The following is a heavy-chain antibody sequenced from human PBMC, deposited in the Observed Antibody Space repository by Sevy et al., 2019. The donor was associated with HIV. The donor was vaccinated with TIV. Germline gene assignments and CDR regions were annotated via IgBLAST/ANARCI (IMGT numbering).Heavy chain of an antibody. V-gene: IGHV3-23*01. Sequence: GGSLRLPCAAPGFTFNTHAMNWVRQAPGKGLEGVPVISGPGSSTYNAASVRGRFPISRDNSQNTLYLQMNSLRADDTAVYYCAKALNPALESMIQVIFPTLKGFDVWGQGTMVTVSS. CDR3: AKALNPALESMIQVIFPTLKGFDV. CDR2: ISGPGSST. D-gene: IGHD3-22*01. CDR1: GFTFNTHA. J-gene: IGHJ3*01.